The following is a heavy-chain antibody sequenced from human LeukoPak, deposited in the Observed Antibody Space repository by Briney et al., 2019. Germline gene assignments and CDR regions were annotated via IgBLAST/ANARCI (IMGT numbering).Heavy chain of an antibody. Sequence: PGRSLRLSCTASGFTFGDYAMSWVRQAPGKGLEWVGFIRSKAYGGTTEYAASVKGRFTISRDDSKSIAYLQMNSLKTEDTAVYYCTRERTGGPIQLGDYWGQGTLVTVSS. CDR2: IRSKAYGGTT. D-gene: IGHD5-18*01. V-gene: IGHV3-49*04. J-gene: IGHJ4*02. CDR1: GFTFGDYA. CDR3: TRERTGGPIQLGDY.